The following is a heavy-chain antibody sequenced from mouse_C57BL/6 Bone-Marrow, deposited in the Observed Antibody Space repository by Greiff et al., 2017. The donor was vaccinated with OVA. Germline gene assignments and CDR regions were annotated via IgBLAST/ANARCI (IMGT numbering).Heavy chain of an antibody. J-gene: IGHJ4*01. Sequence: VQLQQSGAELVMPGASVKLSCKASGYTFTSYWMHWVKQRPGQGLEWIGEIDPSDSYTNYNQKFKGKSTLTVDKSSSTAYMQLSSLTSEDSAVYYCARVRRGAMDYWGQGTSVTVSS. CDR1: GYTFTSYW. CDR2: IDPSDSYT. V-gene: IGHV1-69*01. CDR3: ARVRRGAMDY.